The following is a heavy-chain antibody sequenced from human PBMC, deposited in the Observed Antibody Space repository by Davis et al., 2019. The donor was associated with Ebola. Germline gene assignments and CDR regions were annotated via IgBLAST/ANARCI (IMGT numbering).Heavy chain of an antibody. CDR1: GFTFSNAW. Sequence: GESLKISCAASGFTFSNAWMNWVRQASGKGLEWVGRIRSKANSYATAYAASVKGRFTISRDDSKNTAYLQMNSLKTEDTAVYYCARRFRGDNWFDPWGQGTLVTVSS. D-gene: IGHD3-3*01. CDR3: ARRFRGDNWFDP. V-gene: IGHV3-73*01. CDR2: IRSKANSYAT. J-gene: IGHJ5*02.